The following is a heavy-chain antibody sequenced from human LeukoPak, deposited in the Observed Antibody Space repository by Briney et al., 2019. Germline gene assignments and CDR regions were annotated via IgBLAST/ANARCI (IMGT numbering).Heavy chain of an antibody. CDR1: GYTFSTYG. CDR3: ARDLYYYGSGSYYDVFDV. Sequence: GASVKVSCKAFGYTFSTYGISWVRQAPGQGLEWMGWISAYKGNTYYAQKLQGRVTMTTDTSTSTAYMELRSLRSDDTAIYYCARDLYYYGSGSYYDVFDVWGQGTMVTVSS. V-gene: IGHV1-18*01. D-gene: IGHD3-10*01. CDR2: ISAYKGNT. J-gene: IGHJ3*01.